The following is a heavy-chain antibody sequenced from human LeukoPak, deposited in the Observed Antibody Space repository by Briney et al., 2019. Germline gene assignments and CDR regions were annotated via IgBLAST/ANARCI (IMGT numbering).Heavy chain of an antibody. CDR3: VRGWFYGMDV. J-gene: IGHJ6*02. Sequence: PGGSLILSCAASGFTVSDSYLSWVRRAPGKGLEGVSVIYSGGSTYYADSVKGRFTISRDNSRNTLYLQMNSLRAEDTAVYYCVRGWFYGMDVWGPGTTVSVSS. D-gene: IGHD3-10*01. CDR2: IYSGGST. CDR1: GFTVSDSY. V-gene: IGHV3-66*01.